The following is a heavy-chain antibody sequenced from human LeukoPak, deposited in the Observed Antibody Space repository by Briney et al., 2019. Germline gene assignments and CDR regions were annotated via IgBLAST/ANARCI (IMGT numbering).Heavy chain of an antibody. D-gene: IGHD3-16*02. CDR1: GFTFSGSA. V-gene: IGHV3-23*01. Sequence: GGSLRLSCAASGFTFSGSAMSWVRHAPGEGLEGVSLISYSGANSYYTDSVRGRFTISRDNSKDTLFLHMNSLRAEDTAIYYCARDMQLSTWGLGTMVTVSS. J-gene: IGHJ3*01. CDR3: ARDMQLST. CDR2: ISYSGANS.